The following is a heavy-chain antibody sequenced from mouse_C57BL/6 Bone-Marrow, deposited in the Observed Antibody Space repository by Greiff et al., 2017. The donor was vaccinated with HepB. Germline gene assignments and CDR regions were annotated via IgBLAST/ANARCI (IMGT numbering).Heavy chain of an antibody. CDR2: IYPGNSDT. CDR3: TRTCYYGVTVA. J-gene: IGHJ2*01. D-gene: IGHD2-13*01. CDR1: GYTFTSYW. Sequence: VQLQQSGTVLARPGASVKMSCKTSGYTFTSYWMHWVKQRPGQGLEWIGAIYPGNSDTSYNQKFKGKAKLTAVTSASTAYMELSSLTDEDSAVYYCTRTCYYGVTVAWGQGTTLTVSS. V-gene: IGHV1-5*01.